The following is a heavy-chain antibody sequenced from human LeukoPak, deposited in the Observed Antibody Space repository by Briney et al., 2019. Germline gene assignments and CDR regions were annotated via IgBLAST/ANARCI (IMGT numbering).Heavy chain of an antibody. CDR2: ISGSGGIT. Sequence: PGGSLRLSCAASGFTFYNSGMGWVRQAPGKGLEWVSAISGSGGITYYADSVKGRFTISRDVSENTLYLQMNSLKAEDTAVYYCAIEQWELKSWGQGTLVTVSS. V-gene: IGHV3-23*01. J-gene: IGHJ5*02. D-gene: IGHD1-26*01. CDR1: GFTFYNSG. CDR3: AIEQWELKS.